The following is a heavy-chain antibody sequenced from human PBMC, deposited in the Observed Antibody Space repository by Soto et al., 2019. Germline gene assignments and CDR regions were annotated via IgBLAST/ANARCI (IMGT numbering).Heavy chain of an antibody. CDR1: GFTFSSYA. Sequence: QVQLVESGGGVVQPGRSLRLSCAASGFTFSSYAMHWVRQAPGKGLEWVAVISYDGSNKYYADSVKGRFTISRDNSKNTLYLQMNSLRAEDTAVYYCARDRVGWELLYYFDYWGQGTLVTVSS. V-gene: IGHV3-30-3*01. CDR2: ISYDGSNK. D-gene: IGHD1-26*01. J-gene: IGHJ4*02. CDR3: ARDRVGWELLYYFDY.